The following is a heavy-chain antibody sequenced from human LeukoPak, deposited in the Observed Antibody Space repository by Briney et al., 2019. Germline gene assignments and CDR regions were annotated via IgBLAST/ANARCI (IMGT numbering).Heavy chain of an antibody. Sequence: GVSVKVSCKASGYTFTSYDINWVRQATGQGLEWMGWMNPNSGNTGYAQKFQGRVTMTRNTSISTAYMELSSLRSEDTAVYYCARGMYYDFWSGYYQGAAFDPWGQGTLVTVSS. CDR3: ARGMYYDFWSGYYQGAAFDP. V-gene: IGHV1-8*01. D-gene: IGHD3-3*01. J-gene: IGHJ5*02. CDR1: GYTFTSYD. CDR2: MNPNSGNT.